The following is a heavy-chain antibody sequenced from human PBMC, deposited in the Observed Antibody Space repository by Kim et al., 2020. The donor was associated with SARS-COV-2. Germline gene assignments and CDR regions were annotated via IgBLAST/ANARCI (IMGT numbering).Heavy chain of an antibody. J-gene: IGHJ6*02. Sequence: GGSLRLSCAASGFTFSSYGMHWVRQAPGKGLEWVAVISYDGSNKYYADSVKGRFTISRDNSKNTLYLQMNSLRAEDTAVYYCAKDILLGVTSYGMDAWG. CDR1: GFTFSSYG. CDR3: AKDILLGVTSYGMDA. V-gene: IGHV3-30*02. CDR2: ISYDGSNK. D-gene: IGHD1-26*01.